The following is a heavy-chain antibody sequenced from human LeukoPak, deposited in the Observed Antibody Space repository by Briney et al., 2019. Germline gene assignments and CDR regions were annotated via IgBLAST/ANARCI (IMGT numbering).Heavy chain of an antibody. V-gene: IGHV3-9*01. Sequence: PGGSLRLSCAASGFTYDDYAMHWVRQAPGEGLEWVSGISWNSGSIGYADSVKGRFTISRDNAKNSLYLQMNSLRAEDTALYYCAKVGGYCSSTSCPNYFDYWGQGTLVTVSS. D-gene: IGHD2-2*01. CDR1: GFTYDDYA. CDR3: AKVGGYCSSTSCPNYFDY. J-gene: IGHJ4*02. CDR2: ISWNSGSI.